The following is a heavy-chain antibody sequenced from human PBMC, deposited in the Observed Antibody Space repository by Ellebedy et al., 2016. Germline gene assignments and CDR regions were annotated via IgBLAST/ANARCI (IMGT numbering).Heavy chain of an antibody. D-gene: IGHD3-10*01. CDR2: TDPSDFYT. J-gene: IGHJ6*02. Sequence: GESLKISXKGSGYSFTTYWITWVRQLPGKGLEWMGRTDPSDFYTNYSPSLQGHVTISTDKSISTAYLQWSSLKASDTAMYNCARRRAGSEQYGLDVWGQGTTVTVSS. V-gene: IGHV5-10-1*01. CDR3: ARRRAGSEQYGLDV. CDR1: GYSFTTYW.